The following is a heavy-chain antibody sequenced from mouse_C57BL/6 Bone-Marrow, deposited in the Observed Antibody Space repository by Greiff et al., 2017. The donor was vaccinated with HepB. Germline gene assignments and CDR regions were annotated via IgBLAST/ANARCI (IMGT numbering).Heavy chain of an antibody. CDR2: IDPENGDT. CDR3: TNGNYND. D-gene: IGHD2-1*01. CDR1: GFTIKDDY. V-gene: IGHV14-4*01. J-gene: IGHJ2*01. Sequence: VQLQQSGAELVRPGASVKLSCTASGFTIKDDYMHWVKQRPEQGLEWIGWIDPENGDTEYASKFQGKATITADTSSNTAYLQRSSLTSEDTAVYYCTNGNYNDWGQGTTLTVSS.